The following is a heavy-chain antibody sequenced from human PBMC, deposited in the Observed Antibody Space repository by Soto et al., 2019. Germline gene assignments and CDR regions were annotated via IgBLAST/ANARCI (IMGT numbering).Heavy chain of an antibody. V-gene: IGHV5-10-1*01. CDR2: IDPSDSQT. Sequence: GESLKISCKGSGYSFAVYWITWVRQRPGKGLEWMGRIDPSDSQTYYSPSFRGHVTISATKSITTVFLQWSSLRASDTAMYYCARAIRGFSYVVDYWGQGTLVTVSS. CDR1: GYSFAVYW. J-gene: IGHJ4*02. D-gene: IGHD5-18*01. CDR3: ARAIRGFSYVVDY.